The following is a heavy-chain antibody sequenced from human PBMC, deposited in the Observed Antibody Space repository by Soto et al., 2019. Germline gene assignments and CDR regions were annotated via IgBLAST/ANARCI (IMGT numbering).Heavy chain of an antibody. J-gene: IGHJ2*01. CDR3: ARTLRNWYFDL. Sequence: ESGGGLIQTGGSMRLSCIGSEYSFSSFEMNWVRQAPGKGLEWVSYMSTSGADIKYADSVKGRFTVSRDNSKNSLFLQMDSLRADDTAIYYCARTLRNWYFDLWGRGTLVTVSS. CDR1: EYSFSSFE. V-gene: IGHV3-48*03. CDR2: MSTSGADI.